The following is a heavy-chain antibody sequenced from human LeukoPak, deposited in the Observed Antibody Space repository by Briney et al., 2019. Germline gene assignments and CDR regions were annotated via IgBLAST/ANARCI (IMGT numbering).Heavy chain of an antibody. CDR1: GYTFTSYD. J-gene: IGHJ3*02. CDR2: MNPNSGNT. CDR3: ALYGGSGWYGDAFDI. Sequence: ASVKVSCKASGYTFTSYDINWVRQATGQGLEWMGWMNPNSGNTGYAQKFQGRVAMTRNTSISTAYMQLSSLRSEDTAVYYCALYGGSGWYGDAFDIWGQGTMVTVSS. V-gene: IGHV1-8*01. D-gene: IGHD6-19*01.